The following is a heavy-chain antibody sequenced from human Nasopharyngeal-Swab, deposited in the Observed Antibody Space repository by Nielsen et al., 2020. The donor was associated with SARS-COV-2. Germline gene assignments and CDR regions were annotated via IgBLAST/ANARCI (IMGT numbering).Heavy chain of an antibody. Sequence: SETLSLTCTVSGGSVSRGSHYWTWIRQPPGKELDWIGYIFYTGNTNYNPSLESRVTMSIDTSKNQFSLKLSSVTAADTAVYYCARDRGDLRKYHFDSWGQGTQIAVSS. V-gene: IGHV4-61*01. CDR1: GGSVSRGSHY. CDR3: ARDRGDLRKYHFDS. J-gene: IGHJ4*02. CDR2: IFYTGNT. D-gene: IGHD2-2*01.